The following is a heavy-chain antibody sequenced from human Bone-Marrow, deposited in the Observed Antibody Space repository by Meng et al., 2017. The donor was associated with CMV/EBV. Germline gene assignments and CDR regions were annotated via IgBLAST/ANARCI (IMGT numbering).Heavy chain of an antibody. D-gene: IGHD1-26*01. CDR2: ISGYNAYT. J-gene: IGHJ4*02. Sequence: ASVKVSCKASGYMFNTYIISWVRQVPGQGLEWMGWISGYNAYTKHAQKFQGRVTMTTDTSTSTAYMELRSLRSDDTAVYYCARDLRHGGSYYAFDYWGQGTLVTVSS. CDR1: GYMFNTYI. CDR3: ARDLRHGGSYYAFDY. V-gene: IGHV1-18*01.